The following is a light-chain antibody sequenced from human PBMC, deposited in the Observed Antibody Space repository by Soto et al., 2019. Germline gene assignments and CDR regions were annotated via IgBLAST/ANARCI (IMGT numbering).Light chain of an antibody. CDR3: GTWDSSLSAGV. CDR2: DNN. V-gene: IGLV1-51*01. CDR1: SSNIGNNY. Sequence: QSVLTQPPSVSAAPGQKVTISCSGSSSNIGNNYVSWYQQLPGTATKLLIYDNNKRPSGIPDRFSGSKSGTSATLGITGLQTGYEADYYCGTWDSSLSAGVFGGGTKLTVL. J-gene: IGLJ2*01.